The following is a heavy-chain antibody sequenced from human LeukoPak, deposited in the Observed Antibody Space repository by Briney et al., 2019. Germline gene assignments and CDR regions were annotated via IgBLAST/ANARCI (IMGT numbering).Heavy chain of an antibody. CDR3: ATLGPTGGDFTYNWFDP. V-gene: IGHV3-21*01. CDR2: ISSRSTYI. CDR1: GFAFSSYS. D-gene: IGHD2-21*02. J-gene: IGHJ5*02. Sequence: GGSLRLSCAASGFAFSSYSMNCVRQAPGRGLEWVSCISSRSTYINYTDSVRGRFTISRDNAKNSLYLQMDSLRVEDTAVYYCATLGPTGGDFTYNWFDPGGQGTLVTVSS.